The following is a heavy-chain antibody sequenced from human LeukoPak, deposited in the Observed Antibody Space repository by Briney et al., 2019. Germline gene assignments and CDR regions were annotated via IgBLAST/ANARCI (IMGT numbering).Heavy chain of an antibody. V-gene: IGHV1-18*01. CDR1: GYTFSSYR. Sequence: ASVKVSCKASGYTFSSYRISWVRRAPGQGLEWMGWISAYNGNTNYAQKLQGRVTMTTDTSTSTAYMELRSLRSDDTAVYYCARKRYPLERSDAFDIWGQGTMVTVSS. CDR3: ARKRYPLERSDAFDI. D-gene: IGHD1-14*01. CDR2: ISAYNGNT. J-gene: IGHJ3*02.